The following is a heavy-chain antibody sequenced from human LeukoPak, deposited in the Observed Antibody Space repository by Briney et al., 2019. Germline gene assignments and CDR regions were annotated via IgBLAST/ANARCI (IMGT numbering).Heavy chain of an antibody. CDR2: ISSSSSTM. Sequence: GGSLRLSCAASGFSFSFSNMNWVRQAPGKGLEWVSYISSSSSTMCYADSVKGRFTISRDNAKNSLYLQMNSLRVEDTAVYYCTRDPRLLDYWGQGALVTVSS. V-gene: IGHV3-48*04. CDR1: GFSFSFSN. J-gene: IGHJ4*02. CDR3: TRDPRLLDY.